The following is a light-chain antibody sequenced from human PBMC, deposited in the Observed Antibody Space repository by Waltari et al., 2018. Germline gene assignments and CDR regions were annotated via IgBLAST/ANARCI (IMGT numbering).Light chain of an antibody. Sequence: QLVLTQSPSASASLGASVKLTCTLSSGHSSNVIAWLQQQPEKCPRYLMKVNSDGSHRKGDGIPDRFSGSSSGAERYLTISSLQSEDEADYYCQTGGHGTWVFGGGTKLTVL. CDR1: SGHSSNV. CDR2: VNSDGSH. V-gene: IGLV4-69*01. J-gene: IGLJ3*02. CDR3: QTGGHGTWV.